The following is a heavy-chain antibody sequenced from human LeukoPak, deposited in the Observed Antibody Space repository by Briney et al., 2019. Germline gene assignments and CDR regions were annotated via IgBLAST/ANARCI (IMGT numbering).Heavy chain of an antibody. CDR3: ARAGGGYCSGGSCYAFDP. V-gene: IGHV1-8*01. Sequence: GASVKVSCKASGYTFTSYDTNWVRQATGQGLEWMGWMNPNSGNTGYAQKFQGRVTMTRNTSISTAYMELSSLRSEDTAVYYCARAGGGYCSGGSCYAFDPWGQGTLVTVSS. D-gene: IGHD2-15*01. CDR2: MNPNSGNT. J-gene: IGHJ5*02. CDR1: GYTFTSYD.